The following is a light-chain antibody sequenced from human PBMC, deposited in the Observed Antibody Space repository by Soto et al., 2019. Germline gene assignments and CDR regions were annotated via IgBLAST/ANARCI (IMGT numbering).Light chain of an antibody. CDR3: QQYGSSPPWT. CDR2: DVY. CDR1: QNISNY. Sequence: IVLTQSPATLSLSPGKRATLSCRGSQNISNYLIWYQQKPCQAPRLLIYDVYNRATGIPARFSGSGSGTDFTPTISSLEPEDFAVYYCQQYGSSPPWTFGQGTKVDIK. V-gene: IGKV3-11*01. J-gene: IGKJ1*01.